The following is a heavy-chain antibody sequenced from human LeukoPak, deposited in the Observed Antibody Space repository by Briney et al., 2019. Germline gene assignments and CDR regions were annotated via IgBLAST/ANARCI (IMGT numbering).Heavy chain of an antibody. Sequence: WGSLRLSCAASGFTFSSYAMHWVRQAPGKGLEWVAVISYDGSNKYYADSVKGRFTISRDNSKNTLYLQMNSLRAEDTAVYYCASDGEGIAVAGTFDYWGQGTLVTVSS. D-gene: IGHD6-19*01. J-gene: IGHJ4*02. CDR2: ISYDGSNK. CDR3: ASDGEGIAVAGTFDY. CDR1: GFTFSSYA. V-gene: IGHV3-30-3*01.